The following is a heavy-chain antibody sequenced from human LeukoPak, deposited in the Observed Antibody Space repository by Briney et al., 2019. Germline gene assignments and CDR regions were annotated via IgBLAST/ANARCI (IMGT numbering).Heavy chain of an antibody. Sequence: ASVKVSCKASGYTFTRYYMHWVRQAPGQGLEWMGWINPNSGGTNYAQKFQGRVTMTRDTSISTAYMELSRLRSDDTAVYYCARSTYYDSSGYYYFGYWGQGTLVTVSS. CDR3: ARSTYYDSSGYYYFGY. D-gene: IGHD3-22*01. J-gene: IGHJ4*02. CDR1: GYTFTRYY. CDR2: INPNSGGT. V-gene: IGHV1-2*02.